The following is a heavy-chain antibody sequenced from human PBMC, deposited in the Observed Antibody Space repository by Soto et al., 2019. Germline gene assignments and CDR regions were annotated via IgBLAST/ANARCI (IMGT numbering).Heavy chain of an antibody. CDR1: GFTFSTYS. V-gene: IGHV3-21*01. CDR3: AREYTAWPLAYGLDV. Sequence: PGGSLRLSCVGSGFTFSTYSINWVRQAPGKGLEWVSSISSRSDIYYADSVKGRFTISRDNGKNSVSLQMNSLRAEDTAVYYCAREYTAWPLAYGLDVWGQGTTVTVSS. D-gene: IGHD2-2*02. CDR2: ISSRSDI. J-gene: IGHJ6*02.